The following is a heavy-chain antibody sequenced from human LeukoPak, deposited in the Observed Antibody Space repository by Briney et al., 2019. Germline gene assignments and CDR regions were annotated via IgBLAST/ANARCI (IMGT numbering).Heavy chain of an antibody. CDR3: ARDRIAVAGTIRY. J-gene: IGHJ4*02. CDR1: GYTFTSYG. Sequence: GASVKVSCKASGYTFTSYGISWVRQAPGQGLEWMGWINPNSGGTNYAQKFQGRVTMTRDTSISTAYMELSRLRSDDTAVYYCARDRIAVAGTIRYWGQGTLVTVSS. CDR2: INPNSGGT. V-gene: IGHV1-2*02. D-gene: IGHD6-19*01.